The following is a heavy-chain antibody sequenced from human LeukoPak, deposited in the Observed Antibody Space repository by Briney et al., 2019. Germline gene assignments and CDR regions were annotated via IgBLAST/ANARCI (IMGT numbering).Heavy chain of an antibody. D-gene: IGHD3-16*02. CDR3: ARSQYDYVWGSYRYIHSDY. J-gene: IGHJ4*02. V-gene: IGHV3-74*01. CDR2: INSDGSST. CDR1: GFTFSSYW. Sequence: GGSLRLSCAASGFTFSSYWMHWVRQVPGKGLVWVSRINSDGSSTSYADSVKGRFTISRDNAKNTLYVQMNSLRAEDTAVYYCARSQYDYVWGSYRYIHSDYWGQGTLVTVSS.